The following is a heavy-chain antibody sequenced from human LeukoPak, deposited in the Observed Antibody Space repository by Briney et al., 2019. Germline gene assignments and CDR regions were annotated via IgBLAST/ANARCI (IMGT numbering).Heavy chain of an antibody. D-gene: IGHD6-19*01. V-gene: IGHV4-59*01. CDR1: GGSISSYY. J-gene: IGHJ4*02. CDR3: ASFSRYSSGWYGYFDY. CDR2: IYYSGST. Sequence: SETLSLTCTVSGGSISSYYWSWIRQPPGKGLEWIGYIYYSGSTNYNPSLKSRVTISVDTSKNRFSLKLSSVTAADTAVYYCASFSRYSSGWYGYFDYWGQGTLVTVSS.